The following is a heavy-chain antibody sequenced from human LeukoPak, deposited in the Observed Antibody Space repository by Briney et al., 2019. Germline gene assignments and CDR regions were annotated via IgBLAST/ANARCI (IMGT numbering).Heavy chain of an antibody. V-gene: IGHV4-30-2*01. CDR1: GGSISSGGYY. J-gene: IGHJ3*02. Sequence: SQTLSLTCTVSGGSISSGGYYWSWIRQPPGKGLEWIGYIYHSGSTYYNPSLESRVTISVDRSKNQFSLKLSSVTAADTAVYYCARDVVADYGDYLGAAFDIWGQGTMVTVSS. CDR3: ARDVVADYGDYLGAAFDI. D-gene: IGHD4-17*01. CDR2: IYHSGST.